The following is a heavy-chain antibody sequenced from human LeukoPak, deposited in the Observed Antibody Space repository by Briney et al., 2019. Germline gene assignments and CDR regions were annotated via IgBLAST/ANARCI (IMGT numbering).Heavy chain of an antibody. Sequence: SETLSLTCSVSGGSISSSSSYWGWIRQPPGKGLEWIGSIYYSGSTYYNPSLKSRVTISVDTSKNQFSLKLSSVTAADTAVYYCARTRYYYNSRSYGAPYYFDYWGQGTLVTVSS. CDR2: IYYSGST. V-gene: IGHV4-39*01. CDR3: ARTRYYYNSRSYGAPYYFDY. CDR1: GGSISSSSSY. D-gene: IGHD3-10*01. J-gene: IGHJ4*02.